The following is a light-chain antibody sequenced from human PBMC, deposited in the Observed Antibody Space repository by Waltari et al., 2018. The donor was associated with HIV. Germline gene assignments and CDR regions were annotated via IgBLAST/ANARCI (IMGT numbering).Light chain of an antibody. Sequence: ELVLTQSPGTLSLSPGERATLSCRASQSVSSSYLAWYQQKPGQTPRLLLYGASSRATGIPDRFSGSGSGTDFILTISRLEPEDFAVYYCQQYGSSPFNFGPGTKVDFK. CDR1: QSVSSSY. J-gene: IGKJ3*01. V-gene: IGKV3-20*01. CDR3: QQYGSSPFN. CDR2: GAS.